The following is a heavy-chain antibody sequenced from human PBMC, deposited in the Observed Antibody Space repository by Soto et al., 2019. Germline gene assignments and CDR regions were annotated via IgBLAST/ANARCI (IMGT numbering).Heavy chain of an antibody. CDR1: GFSLSNARMG. CDR3: TRILGSGSYWTDY. CDR2: IFSNDEK. Sequence: QVTLKESGPVLVKPTETLTLTCTVSGFSLSNARMGVSWIRQPPGKALQWLAHIFSNDEKSYSTSLKSRLTIPMDTFKIQVVLTMTNMESVDTATYYVTRILGSGSYWTDYWGQVTLVTVSS. V-gene: IGHV2-26*01. J-gene: IGHJ4*02. D-gene: IGHD1-26*01.